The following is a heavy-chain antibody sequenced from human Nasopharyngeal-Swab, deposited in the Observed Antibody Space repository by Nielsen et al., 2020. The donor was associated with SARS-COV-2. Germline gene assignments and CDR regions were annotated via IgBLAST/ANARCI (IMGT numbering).Heavy chain of an antibody. CDR3: ASSVVTAGAGALYYYGMDV. Sequence: GESLKISCAASGFTFSSYAMSWVRQAPGKGLEWVSAISGSGGSTYYAVSVKGRFTISRDNSKNTLYLQMNSLRAEDTAVYYCASSVVTAGAGALYYYGMDVWGQGTTVTVSS. V-gene: IGHV3-23*01. CDR1: GFTFSSYA. J-gene: IGHJ6*02. D-gene: IGHD3-22*01. CDR2: ISGSGGST.